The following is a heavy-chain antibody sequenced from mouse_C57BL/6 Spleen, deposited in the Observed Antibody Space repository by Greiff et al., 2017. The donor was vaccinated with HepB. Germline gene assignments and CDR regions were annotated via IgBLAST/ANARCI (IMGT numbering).Heavy chain of an antibody. V-gene: IGHV5-6*02. J-gene: IGHJ3*01. CDR1: GFTFSSYG. CDR2: ISTGGSYT. Sequence: EVKLVESGGDLVKPGGSLKLSCAASGFTFSSYGMSWVRQTPDKRLEWVATISTGGSYTYYPDNVKGRFTISRDNAKNNLYLQMSSLKSEDTAVYYCVRRDRGILGYWGTGTMVTVS. CDR3: VRRDRGILGY. D-gene: IGHD1-1*01.